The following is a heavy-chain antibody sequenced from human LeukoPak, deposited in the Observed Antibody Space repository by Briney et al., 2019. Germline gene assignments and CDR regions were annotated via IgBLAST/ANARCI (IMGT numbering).Heavy chain of an antibody. CDR3: ARREGYTSGWYSY. V-gene: IGHV3-48*02. CDR1: GFTFSSYS. D-gene: IGHD6-19*01. CDR2: ISSSSSSI. J-gene: IGHJ4*02. Sequence: GGSLRLSCAASGFTFSSYSMNWVRQTPGKGLEWVSYISSSSSSIYYADSVKGRFTISRDNAKNSLYLQMNSLRDEDTAVYYCARREGYTSGWYSYWGQGTLVTVPS.